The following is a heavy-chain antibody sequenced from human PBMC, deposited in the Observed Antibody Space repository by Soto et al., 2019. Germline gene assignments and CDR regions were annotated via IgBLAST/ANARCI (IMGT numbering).Heavy chain of an antibody. CDR2: IYWDDDK. CDR1: GFSLSNPGVG. CDR3: AHLSHLNTLKIEK. J-gene: IGHJ4*02. Sequence: QITLKESGPTLVNPTQTLTLTCTFSGFSLSNPGVGVGWIRQPPGKALEWLAHIYWDDDKRFSPSLKSRLTITKATSKSQVVLTVSNMDPVDRGTYSCAHLSHLNTLKIEKWGQGLLVSVSS. V-gene: IGHV2-5*02.